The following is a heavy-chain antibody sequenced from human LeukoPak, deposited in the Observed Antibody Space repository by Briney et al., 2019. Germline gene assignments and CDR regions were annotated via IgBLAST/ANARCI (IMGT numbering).Heavy chain of an antibody. V-gene: IGHV4-39*07. CDR1: GGSISSSSYY. D-gene: IGHD3-3*01. CDR3: ARDRGPQKSIFGVVRGYYYYMDV. J-gene: IGHJ6*03. CDR2: IYYSGST. Sequence: SETLSLTCTVSGGSISSSSYYWGWIRQPPGKGLEWIGSIYYSGSTYYNPSLKSRVTISVDTSKNQFSLKLSSVTAADTAVYYCARDRGPQKSIFGVVRGYYYYMDVWGKGTTVTVSS.